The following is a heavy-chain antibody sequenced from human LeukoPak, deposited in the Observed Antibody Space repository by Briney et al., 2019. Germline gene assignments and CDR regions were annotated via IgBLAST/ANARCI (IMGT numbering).Heavy chain of an antibody. Sequence: PSETLSLTCTVSGGSISTTNYYWGWIRQPPGGDLDWIGSIYSSGNTYYNPSLESRVTISVDTSKNQLSLKLTSATAADTSVYYCARHSGLRSPFDPWGQGTLVTVSS. J-gene: IGHJ5*02. CDR2: IYSSGNT. D-gene: IGHD3-3*01. CDR3: ARHSGLRSPFDP. CDR1: GGSISTTNYY. V-gene: IGHV4-39*01.